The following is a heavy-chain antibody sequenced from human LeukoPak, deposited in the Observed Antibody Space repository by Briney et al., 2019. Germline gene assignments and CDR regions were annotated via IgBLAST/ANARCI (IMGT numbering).Heavy chain of an antibody. CDR1: GFTFSSYS. CDR3: ARTVDGSVYGGFAY. Sequence: GGSLRLSCAASGFTFSSYSMNWVRQAPGKGLEWVSSISSSSSYIYYADSVKGRFTISRDNGKNSLFLQMNSLRDEDTAVYYCARTVDGSVYGGFAYWGQGTLVTVSS. V-gene: IGHV3-21*04. D-gene: IGHD4-17*01. CDR2: ISSSSSYI. J-gene: IGHJ4*02.